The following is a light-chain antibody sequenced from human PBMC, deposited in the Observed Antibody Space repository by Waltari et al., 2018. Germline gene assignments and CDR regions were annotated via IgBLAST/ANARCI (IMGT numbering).Light chain of an antibody. Sequence: DTQMSPPPSSLSASVGDRVTITCRAGQGISSYLNWYQQKPGKAPTLLIYYETSLPSGGPSSFSGSVSGDEFTFTFSSLQPEDFAAYYCRQSNSYPPYRFGQGTKVEIK. J-gene: IGKJ2*03. CDR2: YET. CDR3: RQSNSYPPYR. V-gene: IGKV1-17*01. CDR1: QGISSY.